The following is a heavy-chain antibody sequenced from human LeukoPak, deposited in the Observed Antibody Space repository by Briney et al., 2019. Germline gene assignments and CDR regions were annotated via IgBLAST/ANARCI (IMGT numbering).Heavy chain of an antibody. CDR1: GFTFSNYA. J-gene: IGHJ4*02. CDR2: ISGPAGSW. CDR3: AKKVGLVSAPLYYFDV. Sequence: GGSLRLSCAASGFTFSNYAMSWVRQAPGKGLEWVSAISGPAGSWDYADVVKGRFPISRDNSKNTLFLQMNSLSPEDTAIYYCAKKVGLVSAPLYYFDVWGQGTLVTVSS. V-gene: IGHV3-23*01. D-gene: IGHD5/OR15-5a*01.